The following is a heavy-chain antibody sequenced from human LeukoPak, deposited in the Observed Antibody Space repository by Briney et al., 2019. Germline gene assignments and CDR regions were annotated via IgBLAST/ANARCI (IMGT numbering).Heavy chain of an antibody. CDR3: ASVGVVVTAILLTFAY. D-gene: IGHD2-21*02. J-gene: IGHJ4*02. Sequence: ASATVSCMPSGYAFTGYYMHWVPQAPRPWRERIGWINPNSGGTNYAQKFQGTATLTTDTSKSPTYSEQGRPRYDGTALYYCASVGVVVTAILLTFAYWGQGTLVTVSS. CDR1: GYAFTGYY. CDR2: INPNSGGT. V-gene: IGHV1-2*02.